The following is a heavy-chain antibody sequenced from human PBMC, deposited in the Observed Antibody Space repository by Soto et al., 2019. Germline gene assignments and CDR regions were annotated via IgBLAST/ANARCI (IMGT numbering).Heavy chain of an antibody. Sequence: GGSLRLSCAASGFTFSSSWMHWVRQAPGKGLVWVSRVSGDGSSTNYADSVKGRFTISRDNSKNTLYLQMNSLRAEDTAVYYCARDKDTMVRGVMGTFDYWGQGTLVTVSS. CDR3: ARDKDTMVRGVMGTFDY. V-gene: IGHV3-74*01. CDR2: VSGDGSST. CDR1: GFTFSSSW. D-gene: IGHD3-10*01. J-gene: IGHJ4*02.